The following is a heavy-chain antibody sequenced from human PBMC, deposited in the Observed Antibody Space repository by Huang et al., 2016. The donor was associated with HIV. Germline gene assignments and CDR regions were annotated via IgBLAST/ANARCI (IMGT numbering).Heavy chain of an antibody. CDR1: GGSLTSYY. Sequence: QVQLQESGPGLVKPSETLSLTCTVSGGSLTSYYWSWLRQPPEGGLEWFVYTSYISHRGVPTYRPSRASRVTCCLEPSKHQFSLGLSSVTAADTAIYYCARWNYYARRSDYPAFDSWGQGILVTVSS. V-gene: IGHV4-59*01. CDR2: ISHRGVP. D-gene: IGHD3-22*01. J-gene: IGHJ4*02. CDR3: ARWNYYARRSDYPAFDS.